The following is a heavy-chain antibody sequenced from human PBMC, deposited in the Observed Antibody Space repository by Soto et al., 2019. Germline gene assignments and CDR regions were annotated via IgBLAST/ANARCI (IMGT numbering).Heavy chain of an antibody. V-gene: IGHV3-48*03. CDR2: ISSSGSTI. J-gene: IGHJ4*02. CDR1: GYTFSSYE. D-gene: IGHD4-4*01. Sequence: GGSLRLSCAASGYTFSSYEMNWVRQAPGKGLEWVSYISSSGSTIYYADSVKGRFTISRDNAKNSLYLQMNSLRAEDTAVYYCARDQMDSTPYYWGQGALVTVSS. CDR3: ARDQMDSTPYY.